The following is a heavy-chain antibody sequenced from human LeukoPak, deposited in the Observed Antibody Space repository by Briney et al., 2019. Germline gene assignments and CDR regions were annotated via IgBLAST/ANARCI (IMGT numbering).Heavy chain of an antibody. CDR2: ISGSGGST. D-gene: IGHD2-2*01. J-gene: IGHJ5*02. Sequence: PGGSLRLSCAASGFTFSSYAMSWVRQAPGKGLEWVSAISGSGGSTYYADSVKGRFTISRDNSKNTLYLQMNSLRAEDTAVCYCVARPAAMRRFDPWGQGTLVTVSS. CDR1: GFTFSSYA. V-gene: IGHV3-23*01. CDR3: VARPAAMRRFDP.